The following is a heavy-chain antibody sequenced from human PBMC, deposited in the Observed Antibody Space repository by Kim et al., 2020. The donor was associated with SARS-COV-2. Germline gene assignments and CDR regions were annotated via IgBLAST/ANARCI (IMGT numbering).Heavy chain of an antibody. D-gene: IGHD6-19*01. V-gene: IGHV4-39*01. CDR2: IYYSGSA. J-gene: IGHJ5*01. CDR1: GGSITSYSYY. CDR3: ARNAGGKQWLVLGVRGFDS. Sequence: SETLSLTCTVSGGSITSYSYYWGWIRQPPGKGLEWIGSIYYSGSAYSNPSLNSRVTISVDTSKNQFSLKLTSVTAADTAVYYCARNAGGKQWLVLGVRGFDSSGQRGPGTASS.